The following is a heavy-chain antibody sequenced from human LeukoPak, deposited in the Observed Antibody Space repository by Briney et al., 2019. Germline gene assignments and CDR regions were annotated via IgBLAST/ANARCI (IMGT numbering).Heavy chain of an antibody. V-gene: IGHV3-21*01. CDR1: GFTFSSYS. D-gene: IGHD6-19*01. J-gene: IGHJ4*02. CDR2: ISSSSSYI. Sequence: GGSLRLSCAASGFTFSSYSMNWVRQAPGKGPEWVSSISSSSSYIYYADSVKGRFTISRDNAKNSLYLQMNSLRAEDTAVYYCARDVIAVAGTSWGQGTLVTVSS. CDR3: ARDVIAVAGTS.